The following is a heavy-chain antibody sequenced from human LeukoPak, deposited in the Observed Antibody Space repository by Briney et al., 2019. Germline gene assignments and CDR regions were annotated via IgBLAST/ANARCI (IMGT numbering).Heavy chain of an antibody. CDR1: GGTFSSYA. V-gene: IGHV1-69*13. CDR3: AREKSLGDFWSGYSEY. D-gene: IGHD3-3*01. J-gene: IGHJ4*02. CDR2: IIPIFGTA. Sequence: GASVKVSCKASGGTFSSYAISWVRQAPGQGLEWMGGIIPIFGTANYAQKFQGRVTITADESTSTAHMELSSLRSEDTAVYYCAREKSLGDFWSGYSEYWGQGTLVTVSS.